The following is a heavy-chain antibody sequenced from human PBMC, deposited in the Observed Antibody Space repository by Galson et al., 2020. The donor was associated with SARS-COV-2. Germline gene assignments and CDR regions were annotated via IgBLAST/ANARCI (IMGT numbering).Heavy chain of an antibody. CDR3: ARGEDSSGYFEYFQH. Sequence: GGSLRLSCDASGFTVSSNYMSWVRQAPGKGLEWISVIYSGGSTYYADSVKGRFTISRDNSKNTLYLQMNSLRAEDTAVYYCARGEDSSGYFEYFQHWGQGTLVTVSS. V-gene: IGHV3-53*01. J-gene: IGHJ1*01. D-gene: IGHD3-22*01. CDR1: GFTVSSNY. CDR2: IYSGGST.